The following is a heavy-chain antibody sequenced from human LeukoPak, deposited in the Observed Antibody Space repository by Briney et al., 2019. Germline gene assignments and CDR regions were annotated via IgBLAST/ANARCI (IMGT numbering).Heavy chain of an antibody. J-gene: IGHJ5*02. Sequence: GESLKISCKGSGYRFTTYWIGWVRQMPGKGLEWMGIIYPDDSDTRYSPSFQGQVTISADKSTSTAYLQWSSLKASDTAMYYCARRSYYFGSGSYYNVGDWFDPWGQGTQVTVSS. V-gene: IGHV5-51*01. CDR3: ARRSYYFGSGSYYNVGDWFDP. D-gene: IGHD3-10*01. CDR2: IYPDDSDT. CDR1: GYRFTTYW.